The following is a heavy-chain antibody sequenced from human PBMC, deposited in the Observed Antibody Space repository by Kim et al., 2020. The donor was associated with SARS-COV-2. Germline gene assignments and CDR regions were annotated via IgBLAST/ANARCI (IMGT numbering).Heavy chain of an antibody. Sequence: GGSLRLSCAASGFTFSDYYMSWIRQAPGKGLEWVANIKKDGSEKYYVDSVKGRFTISRDNAKNSLYLQMNSLRAEDTAVYYCARDPALVGANPKGYWGQGTLVIVSS. J-gene: IGHJ4*02. D-gene: IGHD1-26*01. V-gene: IGHV3-7*01. CDR1: GFTFSDYY. CDR2: IKKDGSEK. CDR3: ARDPALVGANPKGY.